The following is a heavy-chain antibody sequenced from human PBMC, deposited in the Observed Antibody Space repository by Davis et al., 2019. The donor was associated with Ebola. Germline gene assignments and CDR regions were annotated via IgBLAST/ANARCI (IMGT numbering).Heavy chain of an antibody. J-gene: IGHJ4*02. V-gene: IGHV6-1*01. Sequence: LRLSCALSGDSVSSNTAAWNWIRQSPSRGLEWLGRTYYRSKWFVDYAVSVKSRMTIKADTSKNQFSLQLSSVTPEDAAVYYCARDPPYDQGYDYWGQGILVTVSS. CDR1: GDSVSSNTAA. CDR3: ARDPPYDQGYDY. CDR2: TYYRSKWFV. D-gene: IGHD3-22*01.